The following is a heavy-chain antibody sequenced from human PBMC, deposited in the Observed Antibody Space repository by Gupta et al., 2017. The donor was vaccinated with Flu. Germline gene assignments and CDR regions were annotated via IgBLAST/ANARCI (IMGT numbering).Heavy chain of an antibody. Sequence: QVQLVQSGAEVKKPGSLVKVSCKASGVTFSTYAINWVRQAPGQGLEWMGGIIPVFGPTNYAQKFQGRVTITAEESTRTAYMEISSLKSEETAVYYGARKGGGHCSGGSCYSFDFWGQGTLVTGSS. J-gene: IGHJ4*02. CDR2: IIPVFGPT. D-gene: IGHD2-15*01. CDR3: ARKGGGHCSGGSCYSFDF. V-gene: IGHV1-69*01. CDR1: GVTFSTYA.